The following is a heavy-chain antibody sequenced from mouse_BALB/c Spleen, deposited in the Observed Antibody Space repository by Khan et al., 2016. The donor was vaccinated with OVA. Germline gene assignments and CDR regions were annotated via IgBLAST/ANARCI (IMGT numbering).Heavy chain of an antibody. CDR1: GYTFTDYS. D-gene: IGHD2-14*01. Sequence: QIQLVQSGPELKKPGETVKISCKASGYTFTDYSMQWVKQAPGKGLKWMGWINTETGEPTYADDFKGRFAFSLETSASTAYLQINNLKNEDTATYFCARDRYDYFDYWGQGTTLTVSS. CDR2: INTETGEP. V-gene: IGHV9-2-1*01. J-gene: IGHJ2*01. CDR3: ARDRYDYFDY.